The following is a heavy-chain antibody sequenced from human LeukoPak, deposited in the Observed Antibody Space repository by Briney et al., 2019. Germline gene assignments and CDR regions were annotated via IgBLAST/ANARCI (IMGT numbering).Heavy chain of an antibody. J-gene: IGHJ4*02. CDR2: ISYDGSNK. Sequence: GGSLRLSCAASGFTFSSYGMHWVRQAPGKGPEWVAVISYDGSNKYYADSVKGRFTISRDNSKNTLYLQMNSLRAEDTAVYYCAKDTTTVTASYWGQGTLVTVSS. D-gene: IGHD4-17*01. CDR1: GFTFSSYG. V-gene: IGHV3-30*18. CDR3: AKDTTTVTASY.